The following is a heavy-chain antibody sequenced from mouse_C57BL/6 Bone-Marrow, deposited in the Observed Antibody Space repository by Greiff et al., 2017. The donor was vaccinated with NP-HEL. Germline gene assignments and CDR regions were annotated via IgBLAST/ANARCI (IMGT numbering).Heavy chain of an antibody. D-gene: IGHD2-4*01. CDR2: IDPETGGT. CDR3: TRFRYDYDVGFAY. V-gene: IGHV1-15*01. CDR1: GYTFTDYE. J-gene: IGHJ3*01. Sequence: QVHVKQSGAELVRPGASVTLSCKASGYTFTDYEMHWVKQTPVHGLEWIGAIDPETGGTAYNQKFKGKAILTADKSSSTAYMELRSLTSEDSAVYYCTRFRYDYDVGFAYWGQGTLVTVSA.